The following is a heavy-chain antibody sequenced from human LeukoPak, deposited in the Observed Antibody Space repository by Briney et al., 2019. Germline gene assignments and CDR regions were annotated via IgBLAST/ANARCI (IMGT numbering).Heavy chain of an antibody. CDR3: ARDPPYRNYNINWFDP. CDR1: GFTFSSYS. J-gene: IGHJ5*02. CDR2: ISSSSSYI. Sequence: GGSLRLSCAASGFTFSSYSMNWVRQAPGKGLEWVSSISSSSSYIYYADSVKGRFTISRDNAKNSLYLQMNSLRAEDTALYYCARDPPYRNYNINWFDPWGQETLVTVSS. D-gene: IGHD4-11*01. V-gene: IGHV3-21*01.